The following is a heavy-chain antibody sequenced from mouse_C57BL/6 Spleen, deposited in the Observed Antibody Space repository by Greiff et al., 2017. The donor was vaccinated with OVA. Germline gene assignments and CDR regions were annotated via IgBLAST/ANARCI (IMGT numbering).Heavy chain of an antibody. CDR2: IDPSDSYT. D-gene: IGHD1-1*01. CDR3: ARKYYGSLHWYFDV. CDR1: GYTFTSYW. V-gene: IGHV1-69*01. J-gene: IGHJ1*03. Sequence: VQLQQPGAELVMPGASVKLSCKASGYTFTSYWMHWVKQRPGQGLEWIGEIDPSDSYTNYNQKFKGKSTLTVDKSSSTAYMQLSSLTSEDSAVYYCARKYYGSLHWYFDVWGTGTTVTVSS.